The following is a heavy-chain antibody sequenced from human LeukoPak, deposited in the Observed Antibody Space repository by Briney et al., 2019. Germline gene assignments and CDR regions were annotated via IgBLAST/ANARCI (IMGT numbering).Heavy chain of an antibody. CDR2: IYYGGST. J-gene: IGHJ4*02. Sequence: KPSETLSLTCTVSGGSISSSRYYWGWIRQPPGKGLEWIGSIYYGGSTNYNPSLKSRVTVSVDAFKNQFSLKLTSVTAADTAVYYCARREGNDGYDYWGQGTLVTVSS. V-gene: IGHV4-39*01. CDR1: GGSISSSRYY. D-gene: IGHD3-22*01. CDR3: ARREGNDGYDY.